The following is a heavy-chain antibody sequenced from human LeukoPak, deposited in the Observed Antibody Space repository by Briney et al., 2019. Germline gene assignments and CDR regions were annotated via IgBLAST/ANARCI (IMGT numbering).Heavy chain of an antibody. CDR2: IFYSGST. D-gene: IGHD2-15*01. CDR1: GGSISSYY. J-gene: IGHJ2*01. V-gene: IGHV4-59*01. CDR3: ARGYCSGGSCHPGRYYFDF. Sequence: PSETLSLTCTVSGGSISSYYWTWIRQPPGKGPEWIGYIFYSGSTNYSPSLKSRVAISVETSKNQFSLKLNSVTTADTAVYYCARGYCSGGSCHPGRYYFDFWGRGSQLTVSS.